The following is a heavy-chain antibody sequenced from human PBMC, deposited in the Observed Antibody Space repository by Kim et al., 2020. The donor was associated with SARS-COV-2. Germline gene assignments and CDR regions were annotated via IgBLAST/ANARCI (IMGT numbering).Heavy chain of an antibody. CDR2: IKSKTDGGTT. D-gene: IGHD2-15*01. V-gene: IGHV3-15*01. CDR3: TTDSGVVVAATLLHYGMDV. J-gene: IGHJ6*02. CDR1: GFTFSNAW. Sequence: GGSLRLSCAASGFTFSNAWMSGVRQAPGKGLEWVGRIKSKTDGGTTDYAAPVKGRFTISRDDSKNTLYLQMNSLKTEDTAVYYCTTDSGVVVAATLLHYGMDVWGQGTTVTVSS.